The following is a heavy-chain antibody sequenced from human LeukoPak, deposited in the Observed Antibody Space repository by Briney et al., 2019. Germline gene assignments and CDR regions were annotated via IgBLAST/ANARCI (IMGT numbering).Heavy chain of an antibody. Sequence: SQTLSLTCTVSGGSISSGGYYWSWLRQHPGKGLEWIGYIYYSGSTYYNPSLKSRVTISVDTSKNQFSLKLSSVTAADTAVYYCASRTYDFWSGYMAFDIWGQGTMVTVSS. CDR3: ASRTYDFWSGYMAFDI. CDR1: GGSISSGGYY. CDR2: IYYSGST. V-gene: IGHV4-31*03. D-gene: IGHD3-3*01. J-gene: IGHJ3*02.